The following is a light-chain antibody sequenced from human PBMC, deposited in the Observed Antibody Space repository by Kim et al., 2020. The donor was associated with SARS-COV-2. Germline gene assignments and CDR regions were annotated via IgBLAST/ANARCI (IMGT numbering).Light chain of an antibody. CDR2: QDS. CDR3: QAWDSSTVV. J-gene: IGLJ2*01. V-gene: IGLV3-1*01. Sequence: SYELTQPPSVSVSPGQTASINCPGDKLGDKYACWYQQKPGQSPVLVIYQDSKRPSGIPERFSGSNSGNTATLTISGTQAKDEADYYCQAWDSSTVVFGGG. CDR1: KLGDKY.